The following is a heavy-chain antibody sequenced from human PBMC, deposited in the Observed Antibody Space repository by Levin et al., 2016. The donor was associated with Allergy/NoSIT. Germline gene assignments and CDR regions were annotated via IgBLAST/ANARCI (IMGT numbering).Heavy chain of an antibody. CDR2: ISWNSGSI. CDR1: GFTFDDYA. Sequence: LRLSCAASGFTFDDYAMHWVRQAPGKGLEWVSGISWNSGSIGYADSVKGRFTISRDNAKNSLYLQMNSLRAEDTALYYCAKDSGSHNNYFDYWGQGTLVTVSS. D-gene: IGHD1-26*01. V-gene: IGHV3-9*01. J-gene: IGHJ4*02. CDR3: AKDSGSHNNYFDY.